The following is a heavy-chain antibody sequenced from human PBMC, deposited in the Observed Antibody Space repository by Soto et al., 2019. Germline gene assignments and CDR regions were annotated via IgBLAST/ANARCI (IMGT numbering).Heavy chain of an antibody. CDR1: GYTFTSYD. CDR2: MNPNSGNT. Sequence: ASVNVSCKASGYTFTSYDINWVRQATGQGLEWMGWMNPNSGNTGYAQKFQGRVTMTRNTSISTAYMELSSLRSEDTAVYYCARGSCSGGSCYSVWFDPWGQGTLVTVSS. D-gene: IGHD2-15*01. V-gene: IGHV1-8*01. J-gene: IGHJ5*02. CDR3: ARGSCSGGSCYSVWFDP.